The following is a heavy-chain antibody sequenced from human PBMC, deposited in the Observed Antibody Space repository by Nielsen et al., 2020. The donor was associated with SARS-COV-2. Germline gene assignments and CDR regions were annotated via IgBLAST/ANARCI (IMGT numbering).Heavy chain of an antibody. J-gene: IGHJ4*02. CDR3: ARRKTYYYDSSGYYGY. D-gene: IGHD3-22*01. CDR2: IDPSDSYT. Sequence: WIRQPPGKGLEWMGRIDPSDSYTNYSPSFQGHVTISADKSISTAYLQWSSLKASDTAMYYCARRKTYYYDSSGYYGYWGQGALVTVSS. V-gene: IGHV5-10-1*01.